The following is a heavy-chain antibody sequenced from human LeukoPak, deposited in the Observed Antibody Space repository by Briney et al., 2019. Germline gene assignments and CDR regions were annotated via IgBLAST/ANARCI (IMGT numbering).Heavy chain of an antibody. CDR2: IGGRDDRT. D-gene: IGHD2-2*03. V-gene: IGHV3-23*01. CDR1: GFTFTGHT. J-gene: IGHJ5*02. CDR3: ARASWISDADAVS. Sequence: PGGSLRLSCAASGFTFTGHTMTWLRQAPGKGLEWVSIIGGRDDRTYYADSVKGRFTISRDNSKNTLYLQMNSLRGEDTAVYYCARASWISDADAVSWGQGTLVTVSS.